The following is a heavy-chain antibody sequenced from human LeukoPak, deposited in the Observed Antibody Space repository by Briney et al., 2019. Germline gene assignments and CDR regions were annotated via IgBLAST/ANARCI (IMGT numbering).Heavy chain of an antibody. V-gene: IGHV3-23*01. D-gene: IGHD6-6*01. CDR1: GFTFSSYA. J-gene: IGHJ4*02. Sequence: GGSLRLSCAASGFTFSSYAMSWVRQAPGKGLEWVSAISGSGGSTYYADSVKGRFTISRDNSKNTLYLQMNSLRAEDTAVYYCARYTGSSYSKFDYWGQGTLVTVSS. CDR3: ARYTGSSYSKFDY. CDR2: ISGSGGST.